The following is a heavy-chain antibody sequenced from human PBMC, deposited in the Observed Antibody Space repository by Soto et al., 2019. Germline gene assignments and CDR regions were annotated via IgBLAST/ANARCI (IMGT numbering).Heavy chain of an antibody. D-gene: IGHD1-20*01. CDR2: ISAYNGNT. J-gene: IGHJ3*02. V-gene: IGHV1-18*04. Sequence: ASVKVSCKASGYPFTSYGISWVRQAPGQGLEWMGWISAYNGNTNYAQKLRGRVTMTTDTSTSTTYMELRSLRSDDTAVYYCASGALSGRPSDDAFEIWGQGTRCTVSS. CDR1: GYPFTSYG. CDR3: ASGALSGRPSDDAFEI.